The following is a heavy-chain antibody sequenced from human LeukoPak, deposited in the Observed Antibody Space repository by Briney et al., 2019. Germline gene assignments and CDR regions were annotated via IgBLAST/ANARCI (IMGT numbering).Heavy chain of an antibody. CDR1: GFTFSSYS. CDR2: ISSSSSYI. Sequence: GGSLRLSCAASGFTFSSYSMNWVRQAPGKGLEWVSSISSSSSYIYYADSVKGRFTISRDNAKNSLYLQMNSLRAEDTAVYYCARDTSAIFGVVIPFDYWGQGTPVTVSS. D-gene: IGHD3-3*01. J-gene: IGHJ4*02. V-gene: IGHV3-21*01. CDR3: ARDTSAIFGVVIPFDY.